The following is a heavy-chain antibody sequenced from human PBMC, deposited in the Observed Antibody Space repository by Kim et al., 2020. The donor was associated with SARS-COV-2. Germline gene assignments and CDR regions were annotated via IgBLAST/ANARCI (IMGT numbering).Heavy chain of an antibody. V-gene: IGHV3-30*07. J-gene: IGHJ6*02. CDR3: ARVTENHSYHGMDV. D-gene: IGHD2-8*02. Sequence: ASVMGRFTIYRDHSKNTLYLELNSLRAEDTAVYYCARVTENHSYHGMDVWGQGTTVTVSS.